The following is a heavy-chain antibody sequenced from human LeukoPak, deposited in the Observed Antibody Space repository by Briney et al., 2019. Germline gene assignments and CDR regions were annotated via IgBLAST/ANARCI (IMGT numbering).Heavy chain of an antibody. D-gene: IGHD6-6*01. CDR2: IYNSGST. Sequence: SETLSLTCTVSGGSISSYYWSWIRQPAGKGLEWIGRIYNSGSTNYNPSLKSRVTMSVDTSKNQFSLKLSSVTAADTAVYHCARGTHTPYSSSAGGNYYFDYWGQGTLVTVSS. J-gene: IGHJ4*02. CDR3: ARGTHTPYSSSAGGNYYFDY. CDR1: GGSISSYY. V-gene: IGHV4-4*07.